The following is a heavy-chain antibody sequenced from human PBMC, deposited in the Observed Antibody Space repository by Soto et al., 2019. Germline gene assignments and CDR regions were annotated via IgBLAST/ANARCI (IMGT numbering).Heavy chain of an antibody. V-gene: IGHV4-31*03. CDR3: ARDRGMGTFDY. CDR2: IYYSGST. CDR1: GGSIRCGGYY. J-gene: IGHJ4*02. D-gene: IGHD1-1*01. Sequence: QVQLQESGPGLVKPSQTLSLTCTVSGGSIRCGGYYWSWIRQHPGKGLEWIGYIYYSGSTYYNPSLKSRVTISVDTSKNQFSLKLSSVTAADTAVDYCARDRGMGTFDYCGQGTLVTVAS.